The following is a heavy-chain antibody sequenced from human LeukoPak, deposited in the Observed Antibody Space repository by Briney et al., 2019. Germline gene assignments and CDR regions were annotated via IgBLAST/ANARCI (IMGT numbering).Heavy chain of an antibody. J-gene: IGHJ6*02. V-gene: IGHV3-66*01. D-gene: IGHD3-10*01. Sequence: GGSLRLSCAASRFTVSSNYMSWVRQAPGKGLEWVSVIYSGGSTYYADSVKGRFTISRDNSKNTLYLQMNSLRAEDTAVYYCARGGAYGSGSYYSLDYYYYGMDVWGQGTTVTVSS. CDR1: RFTVSSNY. CDR3: ARGGAYGSGSYYSLDYYYYGMDV. CDR2: IYSGGST.